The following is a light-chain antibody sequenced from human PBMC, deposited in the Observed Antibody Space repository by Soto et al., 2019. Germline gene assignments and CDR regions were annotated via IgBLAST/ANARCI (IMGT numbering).Light chain of an antibody. CDR2: GAS. CDR1: QSVSSD. V-gene: IGKV3-15*01. CDR3: HQCDSSPWT. Sequence: EIVMTQSPATLSVSPGERATLSCRASQSVSSDLAWYQQKPGQAPRLFIYGASTRATGIPARFSGSGSGTDFTLTISRLEPEDFAVFYCHQCDSSPWTFGQGTKVDIK. J-gene: IGKJ1*01.